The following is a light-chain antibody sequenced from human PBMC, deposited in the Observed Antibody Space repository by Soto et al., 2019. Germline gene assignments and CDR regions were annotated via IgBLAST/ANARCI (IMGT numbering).Light chain of an antibody. V-gene: IGKV3-15*01. CDR3: QKYNNLPYT. CDR1: QSVSSN. CDR2: GAS. J-gene: IGKJ2*01. Sequence: EIVMTQSPATLSVSPGERATLSCRASQSVSSNLAWYQQKPGQAPRLLIYGASTRATGIPARFSGSGSGTQFTLTISSLQSEDFAVYYCQKYNNLPYTFGQGTKLEIK.